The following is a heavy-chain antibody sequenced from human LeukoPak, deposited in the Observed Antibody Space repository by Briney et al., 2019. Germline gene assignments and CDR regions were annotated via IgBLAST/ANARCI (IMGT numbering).Heavy chain of an antibody. CDR1: VYTFTGYG. J-gene: IGHJ4*02. D-gene: IGHD6-19*01. Sequence: ALVKVSCKASVYTFTGYGISWVRQAPGQGLEWMGWINAYNGNTNYAQKLQGRVTMTTDTSTSTAYMELTSLRSDDTAVYYCARDAAGTGDYWGQGTLVTVSS. CDR3: ARDAAGTGDY. V-gene: IGHV1-18*04. CDR2: INAYNGNT.